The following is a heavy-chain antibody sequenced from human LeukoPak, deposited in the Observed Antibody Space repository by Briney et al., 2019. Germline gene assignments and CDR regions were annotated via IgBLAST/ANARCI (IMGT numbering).Heavy chain of an antibody. CDR1: GXTFSSYT. CDR3: ARGALRYSDY. CDR2: ISSSSSAI. J-gene: IGHJ4*02. D-gene: IGHD3-9*01. V-gene: IGHV3-48*02. Sequence: GGSLRLSCAASGXTFSSYTMNWVRQAPGKGLEWVSSISSSSSAIYYAGSVKGRFTISRDNAMNSLYLQMNSLRDEDTAVYYCARGALRYSDYWGQGTLVTVSS.